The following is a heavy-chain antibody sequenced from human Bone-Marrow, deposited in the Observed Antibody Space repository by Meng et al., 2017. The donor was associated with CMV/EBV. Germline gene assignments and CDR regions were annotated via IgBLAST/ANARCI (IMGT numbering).Heavy chain of an antibody. Sequence: GESLKISCAASGFTFSSYAMSWVRQAPGKGLEWVSVIYSGGSSTYYADSVKGRFTISRDNSKNTLYLQMNSLRAEDTAVYYCAKDPYSSSWYGMDVWGQGNTVNVAS. CDR1: GFTFSSYA. J-gene: IGHJ6*01. CDR3: AKDPYSSSWYGMDV. V-gene: IGHV3-23*03. D-gene: IGHD6-13*01. CDR2: IYSGGSST.